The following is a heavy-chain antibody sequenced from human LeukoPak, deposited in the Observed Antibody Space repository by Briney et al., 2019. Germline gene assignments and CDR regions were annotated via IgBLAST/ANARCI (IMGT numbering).Heavy chain of an antibody. Sequence: SETLSLTCTVSGGSISSYYWSWIRQPPGKGLEWIGYIYYSGSTNYNPSLKSRVAISVDTSKNQFSLKLSSATAADTAVYYCATSYGNAVDAFDIWGQGTMVTVSS. CDR2: IYYSGST. CDR3: ATSYGNAVDAFDI. CDR1: GGSISSYY. J-gene: IGHJ3*02. D-gene: IGHD1-1*01. V-gene: IGHV4-59*01.